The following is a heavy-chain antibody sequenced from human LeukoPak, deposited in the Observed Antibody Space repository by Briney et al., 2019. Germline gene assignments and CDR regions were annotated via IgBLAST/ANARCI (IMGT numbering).Heavy chain of an antibody. D-gene: IGHD3-10*01. CDR1: GFTFSSYG. CDR2: ISYDGSNK. J-gene: IGHJ4*02. CDR3: AKDTRGSGSYYHRRGYFDY. V-gene: IGHV3-30*18. Sequence: PGGSLRLSCAASGFTFSSYGMHWVRQAPGKGLEWVAVISYDGSNKYYADSVKGRFTISRDNSKNTLYLQMNSLRAEDTAVHYCAKDTRGSGSYYHRRGYFDYWGQGTLVTVSS.